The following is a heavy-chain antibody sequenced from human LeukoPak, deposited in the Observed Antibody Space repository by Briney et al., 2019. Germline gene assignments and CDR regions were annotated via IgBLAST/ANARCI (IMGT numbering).Heavy chain of an antibody. J-gene: IGHJ4*02. V-gene: IGHV1-18*01. D-gene: IGHD3-22*01. Sequence: ASVKVSCKASGYTFTSYGISWVRQAPGQGLEWMGWISAYNGNTNYAQKLQGRVTMTTDTSTSTAYMELRSLRSDDTAVYYCARDTTLGVVITKSFDYWGQGTLVTVSS. CDR2: ISAYNGNT. CDR3: ARDTTLGVVITKSFDY. CDR1: GYTFTSYG.